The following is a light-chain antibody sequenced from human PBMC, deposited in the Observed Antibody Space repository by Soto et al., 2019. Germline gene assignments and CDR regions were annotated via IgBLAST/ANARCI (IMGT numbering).Light chain of an antibody. V-gene: IGLV2-14*01. CDR2: EVT. Sequence: QSALTQPASVSGSPGQSIIISCTGTTSDIGGYNYVSWYQQHPGKAPKLIIYEVTNRPSGVSNRFSGSKSGNTASLTISGLQAEDEADYYCSSYTSSSTHYVFGTGTKLTVL. J-gene: IGLJ1*01. CDR1: TSDIGGYNY. CDR3: SSYTSSSTHYV.